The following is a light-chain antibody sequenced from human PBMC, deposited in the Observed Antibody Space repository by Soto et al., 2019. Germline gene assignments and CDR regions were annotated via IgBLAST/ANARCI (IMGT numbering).Light chain of an antibody. CDR3: QQYNNWPPIT. J-gene: IGKJ5*01. CDR2: GAS. CDR1: QSVSSK. V-gene: IGKV3-15*01. Sequence: EIVMTQSPATLSLSPGERATLSCRASQSVSSKLAWYQQKPGQAPRLXIYGASTRANGIPARFSGSGSGTELTLTISSLQSEDFAVYYCQQYNNWPPITFGQGTRLEIK.